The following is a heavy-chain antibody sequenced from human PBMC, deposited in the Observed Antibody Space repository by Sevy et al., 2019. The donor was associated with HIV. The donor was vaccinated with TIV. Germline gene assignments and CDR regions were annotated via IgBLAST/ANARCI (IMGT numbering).Heavy chain of an antibody. V-gene: IGHV3-74*01. Sequence: GGSLRLSCAASGFTFSSHWMQWVRQAPGKGLVWVSRLNYDGSYTNYADSVKGRFTISRDNAKSTLYLQMNSLRAEDKGLDYWSRRKVGVGDAFDIWGQGTMVTVSS. CDR1: GFTFSSHW. CDR2: LNYDGSYT. CDR3: SRRKVGVGDAFDI. J-gene: IGHJ3*02. D-gene: IGHD3-16*01.